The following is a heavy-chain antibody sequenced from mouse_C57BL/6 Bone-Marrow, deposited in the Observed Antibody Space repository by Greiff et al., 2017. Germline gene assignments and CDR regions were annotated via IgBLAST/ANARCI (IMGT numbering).Heavy chain of an antibody. CDR2: INPGSGGT. CDR1: GYAFTNYL. J-gene: IGHJ3*01. V-gene: IGHV1-54*01. D-gene: IGHD4-1*01. Sequence: QVPLQQSGAELVRPGTSVKVSCKASGYAFTNYLIEWVKQRPGQGLEWIGVINPGSGGTHYNEKFKGKATLTADKSSSTAYMQLNSLTSEDSAVYFCARSKNWDSWFAYWGQGTLVTGAA. CDR3: ARSKNWDSWFAY.